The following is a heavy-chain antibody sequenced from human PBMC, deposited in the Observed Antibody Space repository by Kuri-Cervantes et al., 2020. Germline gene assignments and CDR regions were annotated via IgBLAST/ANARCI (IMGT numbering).Heavy chain of an antibody. CDR1: GYTFTSYG. Sequence: ASVKVSCKASGYTFTSYGISWVRQAPGQGLEWMGWMSPSNGNTGYAQKFQGRVSMTRDMSTGTAYMDLSSLTSDDTAVYYCARNPYGTGWFDPWGQGTQVTVSS. CDR3: ARNPYGTGWFDP. V-gene: IGHV1-18*01. D-gene: IGHD1-1*01. CDR2: MSPSNGNT. J-gene: IGHJ5*02.